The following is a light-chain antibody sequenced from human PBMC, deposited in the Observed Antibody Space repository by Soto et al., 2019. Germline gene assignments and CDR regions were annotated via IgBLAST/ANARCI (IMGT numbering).Light chain of an antibody. Sequence: QSVLTQPASVSGPPGQSITISCTGTSSDVGAYKYVSWYQQHPGKAPKVMIYEVSNRPSGVSNRFSGSKSGNTASLTISGLQAEDEADYYCSSYTSSSTLVFGGGTKVTVL. CDR1: SSDVGAYKY. J-gene: IGLJ2*01. V-gene: IGLV2-14*01. CDR2: EVS. CDR3: SSYTSSSTLV.